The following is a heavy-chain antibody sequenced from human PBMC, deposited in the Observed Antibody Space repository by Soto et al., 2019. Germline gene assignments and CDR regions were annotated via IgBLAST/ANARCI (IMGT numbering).Heavy chain of an antibody. D-gene: IGHD3-10*01. CDR1: GGSISSGDYY. V-gene: IGHV4-30-4*01. CDR2: IYYSGST. Sequence: SETLSLTCTVSGGSISSGDYYWSWIRQPPGKGLEWIGYIYYSGSTYYNPSLKSRVTISVDTSKNQFSLKLSSVTAADTAVYYCARDVFLPFGMGFDPWGQEPWSPSPQ. J-gene: IGHJ5*02. CDR3: ARDVFLPFGMGFDP.